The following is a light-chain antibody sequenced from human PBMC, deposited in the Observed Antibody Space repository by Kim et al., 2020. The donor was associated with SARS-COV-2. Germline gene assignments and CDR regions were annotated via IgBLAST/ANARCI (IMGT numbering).Light chain of an antibody. J-gene: IGLJ3*02. V-gene: IGLV3-1*01. Sequence: SYELTQPPSVSVSPGQTASITCSGDKLGDKYACWYQQKPGQSPVLVIYQDSKRPSGIPERFSGSNSGNTATLTISGTQAMDEADYYCQAWDSSTLWVFGGRTKLTVL. CDR3: QAWDSSTLWV. CDR2: QDS. CDR1: KLGDKY.